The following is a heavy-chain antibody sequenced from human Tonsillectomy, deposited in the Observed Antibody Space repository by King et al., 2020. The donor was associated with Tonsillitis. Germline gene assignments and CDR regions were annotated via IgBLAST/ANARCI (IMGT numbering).Heavy chain of an antibody. J-gene: IGHJ6*02. V-gene: IGHV4-59*01. Sequence: VQLQESGPGLVKPSETLSLTCSVSGGSISNYYWSWIRQPPGKGLEWIGYIYYSGSTNYNPSLKSRVTILVDTSKNQFSLKLSSVTAADTAVYYCAGVVAPAIRGVMSYYYYGMDVWGQGTTVTVSS. CDR3: AGVVAPAIRGVMSYYYYGMDV. D-gene: IGHD3-10*01. CDR1: GGSISNYY. CDR2: IYYSGST.